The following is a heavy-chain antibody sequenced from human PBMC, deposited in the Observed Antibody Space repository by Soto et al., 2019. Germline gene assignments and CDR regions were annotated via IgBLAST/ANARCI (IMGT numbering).Heavy chain of an antibody. CDR3: ARALTYYYDIDY. Sequence: PGGSLRLSCAASGFTFSSYGMHWVRQAPGKGLEWVAVIWYDGSNKYYADSVKGRFTISRDNSKNMLHLQMSSLRAEDTAVYYCARALTYYYDIDYWGQGTLVTVSS. CDR2: IWYDGSNK. CDR1: GFTFSSYG. D-gene: IGHD3-22*01. V-gene: IGHV3-33*01. J-gene: IGHJ4*02.